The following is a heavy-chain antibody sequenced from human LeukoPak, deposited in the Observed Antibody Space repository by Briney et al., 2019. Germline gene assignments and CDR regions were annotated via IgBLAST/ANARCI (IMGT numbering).Heavy chain of an antibody. D-gene: IGHD6-13*01. CDR2: FSATDGSA. Sequence: GGSLRLSCAASGFTVSSYGMTWVRQAPGEGLEWVSAFSATDGSAQYAESVRGRFTISRDNSKNSLYLQMNSLRDEDTAVYFCAKARIAAAGTGAFDVWGQGTMVTVSS. V-gene: IGHV3-23*01. J-gene: IGHJ3*01. CDR3: AKARIAAAGTGAFDV. CDR1: GFTVSSYG.